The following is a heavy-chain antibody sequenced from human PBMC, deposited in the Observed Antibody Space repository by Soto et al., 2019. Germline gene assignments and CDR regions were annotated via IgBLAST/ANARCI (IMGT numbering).Heavy chain of an antibody. CDR1: GFTFSHYA. D-gene: IGHD1-26*01. V-gene: IGHV3-30*18. CDR2: MSYDGSNE. Sequence: QVQLVESGGGVVQPGRSLRLSCAASGFTFSHYAMHWVGQAPGKGLEWVALMSYDGSNEYYADSVKGRFTISRDNSKNTLYLPMNSLRAEDTGGYYCAKDGRHNFDYWGQGTLVTVSS. CDR3: AKDGRHNFDY. J-gene: IGHJ4*02.